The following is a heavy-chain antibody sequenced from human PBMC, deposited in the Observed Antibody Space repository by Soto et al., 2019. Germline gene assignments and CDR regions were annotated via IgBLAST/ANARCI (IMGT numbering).Heavy chain of an antibody. V-gene: IGHV5-51*01. CDR2: IYPGDSDT. D-gene: IGHD3-3*01. Sequence: PGESLKITCNGSGYSFTSYWIGWVRQMPGKGLEWMGIIYPGDSDTRYSPSSQGQVTISADKSISTAYLQWSSLKASDTAMYYCERSSYDFWSGNAFDIWGQGTMVTVSS. J-gene: IGHJ3*02. CDR1: GYSFTSYW. CDR3: ERSSYDFWSGNAFDI.